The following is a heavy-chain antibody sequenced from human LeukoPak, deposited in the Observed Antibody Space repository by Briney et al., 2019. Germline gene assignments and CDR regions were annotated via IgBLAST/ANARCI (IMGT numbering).Heavy chain of an antibody. J-gene: IGHJ3*02. CDR1: GYSISSGYY. D-gene: IGHD5-24*01. CDR2: IYHSGST. Sequence: PSETLSLTCTVSGYSISSGYYWGWIRQPPGKGLEWIGSIYHSGSTYYNPSLKSRVTISVDTSKNQFSLKLSSVTAADTAVYYCARDARWLQLKAFDIWGQGTMVTVSS. CDR3: ARDARWLQLKAFDI. V-gene: IGHV4-38-2*02.